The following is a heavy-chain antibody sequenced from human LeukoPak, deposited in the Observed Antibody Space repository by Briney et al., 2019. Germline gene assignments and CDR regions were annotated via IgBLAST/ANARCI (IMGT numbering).Heavy chain of an antibody. V-gene: IGHV3-7*01. J-gene: IGHJ4*02. D-gene: IGHD1-1*01. CDR1: GFTFSRYW. CDR3: AREGTGFEY. Sequence: PGGSLRLSCAASGFTFSRYWMRWIRQAPGKGLEWVANIKEDGSQKYSVDSVRGRFTISRDNAKNSLYLHMKSLRAEDTAVYYCAREGTGFEYWGQGVLVTVSS. CDR2: IKEDGSQK.